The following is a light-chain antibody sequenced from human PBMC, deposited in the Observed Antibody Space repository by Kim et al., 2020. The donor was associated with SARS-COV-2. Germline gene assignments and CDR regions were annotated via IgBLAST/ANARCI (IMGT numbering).Light chain of an antibody. CDR3: LQHNSYPIP. Sequence: DIQMTQSPSSLSASVGDRVTSTCRASQDIRNDLGWYQQNPGRAPKRLTYGASSLQSGVPSRFSGSGSGTEFTLTISSLQPEDFATYFCLQHNSYPIPFGQGTRLEIK. J-gene: IGKJ5*01. CDR2: GAS. V-gene: IGKV1-17*01. CDR1: QDIRND.